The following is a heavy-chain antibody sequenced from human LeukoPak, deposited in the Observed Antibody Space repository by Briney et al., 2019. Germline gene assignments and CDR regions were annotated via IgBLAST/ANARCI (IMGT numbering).Heavy chain of an antibody. V-gene: IGHV3-33*01. CDR2: IWYDGSNK. J-gene: IGHJ4*02. CDR3: ARGVREYSSGWYYFDL. Sequence: PGRSLRLSCAASGFTFSSYGMHWVRQAPGKGLEWVAVIWYDGSNKYYADSVKGRFTISRDNSKNTLYLQMNSLRAEDTAVYYCARGVREYSSGWYYFDLWGQGTLVPVSS. D-gene: IGHD6-19*01. CDR1: GFTFSSYG.